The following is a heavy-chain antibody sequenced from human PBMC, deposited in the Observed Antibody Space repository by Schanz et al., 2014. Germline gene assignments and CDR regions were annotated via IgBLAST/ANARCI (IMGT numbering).Heavy chain of an antibody. CDR1: GFSFGTYA. CDR3: AKSLESCPGGRCSRGYFDY. D-gene: IGHD2-8*02. CDR2: ISGTGGDDT. Sequence: EVHLLESGGGLVQPGGSLRLSCAASGFSFGTYAMSWVRQAPGKGLLWVSSISGTGGDDTYYADSVKGRFTISRDNFKGALYLQMSSLRAEDTAVYYCAKSLESCPGGRCSRGYFDYWGQGTLGTVSS. J-gene: IGHJ4*02. V-gene: IGHV3-23*01.